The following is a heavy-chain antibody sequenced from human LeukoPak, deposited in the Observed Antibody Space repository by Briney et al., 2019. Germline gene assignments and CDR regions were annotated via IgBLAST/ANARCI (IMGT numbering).Heavy chain of an antibody. D-gene: IGHD6-19*01. Sequence: SVKVSCKAPGGTFSSYAISWVRQAPGQGLEWMGRIIPIFGTANYAQKFQGRVTITTDESTSTAYMELSSLRSEDTAVYYCAKPLIAVAGTSAFDIWGQGTMVTVSS. CDR3: AKPLIAVAGTSAFDI. CDR1: GGTFSSYA. CDR2: IIPIFGTA. J-gene: IGHJ3*02. V-gene: IGHV1-69*05.